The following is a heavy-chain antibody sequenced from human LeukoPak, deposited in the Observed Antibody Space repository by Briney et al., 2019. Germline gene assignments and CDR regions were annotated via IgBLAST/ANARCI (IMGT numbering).Heavy chain of an antibody. CDR1: GGSISSSSYY. J-gene: IGHJ4*02. Sequence: PSETLSLTCTVSGGSISSSSYYWGWIRQPPGKGLEWIGSIYYSGSTYYNPSLKSRVTISVGTSKNQFSLKLSSVTAADTAVYYCARGRYSYGWYYYDSSGYQLFDYWGQGTLVTVSS. D-gene: IGHD3-22*01. CDR2: IYYSGST. V-gene: IGHV4-39*01. CDR3: ARGRYSYGWYYYDSSGYQLFDY.